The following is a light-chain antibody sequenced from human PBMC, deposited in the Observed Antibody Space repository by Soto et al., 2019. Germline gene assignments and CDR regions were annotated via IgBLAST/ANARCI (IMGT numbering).Light chain of an antibody. Sequence: DIRMTQSPSSLSASVGDRVTITCRASQSISNYLNWYHQKPGKAPNLLIHGASSLQSGVPSRFSGSGSGTEFILTISSLQPEDFGTYYCQQSSTTPLVTFGQGTRLEIK. CDR2: GAS. J-gene: IGKJ5*01. CDR3: QQSSTTPLVT. CDR1: QSISNY. V-gene: IGKV1-39*01.